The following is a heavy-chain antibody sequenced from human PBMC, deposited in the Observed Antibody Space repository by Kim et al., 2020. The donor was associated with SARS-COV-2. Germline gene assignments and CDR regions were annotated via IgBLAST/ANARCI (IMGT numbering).Heavy chain of an antibody. CDR1: GYTFTSYY. CDR3: ARTGTDFYNDYGDYLLDY. Sequence: ASVKVSCKASGYTFTSYYMHWVRQAPGQGLEWMGIINPSGGSTSYAQKFQGRVTMTRDTSTSTVYMELSSLRSEDTAVYYCARTGTDFYNDYGDYLLDYWGQGTLVTVSS. CDR2: INPSGGST. J-gene: IGHJ4*02. D-gene: IGHD4-17*01. V-gene: IGHV1-46*01.